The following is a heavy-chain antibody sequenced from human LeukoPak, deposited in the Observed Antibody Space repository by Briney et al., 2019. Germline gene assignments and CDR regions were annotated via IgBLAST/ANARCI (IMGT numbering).Heavy chain of an antibody. CDR3: AKDTKRYSTSTRCSITDH. CDR2: IWYDGNNK. D-gene: IGHD2-2*01. V-gene: IGHV3-33*06. Sequence: PGTSLRLSWAASGFTFSSYGMHWVRQAPGKGLEWVAIIWYDGNNKYHADSVRGRFTISRDNSKNTLYLQMNSLRAEDTAVYYCAKDTKRYSTSTRCSITDHWGQGTLVTVSS. J-gene: IGHJ5*02. CDR1: GFTFSSYG.